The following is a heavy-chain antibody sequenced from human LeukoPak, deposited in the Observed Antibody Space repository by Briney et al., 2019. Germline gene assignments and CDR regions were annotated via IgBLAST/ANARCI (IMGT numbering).Heavy chain of an antibody. CDR2: IYYSGST. J-gene: IGHJ4*02. CDR1: GGSISSSSYY. D-gene: IGHD3-9*01. V-gene: IGHV4-39*02. CDR3: ARDFVGSDSLGQPGLFDY. Sequence: SETLSLTCTVSGGSISSSSYYWGWIRQPPGKGLEWIGSIYYSGSTYYNPSLKSRVTISVDTSKNQFSLKLSSVTAADTAVYYCARDFVGSDSLGQPGLFDYWGQGTLVTVSS.